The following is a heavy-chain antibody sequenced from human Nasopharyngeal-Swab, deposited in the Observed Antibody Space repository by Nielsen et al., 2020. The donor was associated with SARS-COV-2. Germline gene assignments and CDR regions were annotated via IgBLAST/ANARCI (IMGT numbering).Heavy chain of an antibody. Sequence: GESLKISCAASGFTFSSYSMNWVRQAPGKGLAWVSYISSSSRTIYNADSVKGRFTISRDNAKNSLYLQMNSLRAEDTAVYYGARDTFSGYSSSWYVLDYWGQGTLVTVSS. J-gene: IGHJ4*02. CDR3: ARDTFSGYSSSWYVLDY. CDR1: GFTFSSYS. CDR2: ISSSSRTI. D-gene: IGHD6-13*01. V-gene: IGHV3-48*04.